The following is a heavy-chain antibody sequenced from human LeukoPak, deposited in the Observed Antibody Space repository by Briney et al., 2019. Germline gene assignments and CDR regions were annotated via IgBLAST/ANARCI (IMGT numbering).Heavy chain of an antibody. D-gene: IGHD3-10*01. CDR3: ARGRAVLRAFDY. CDR2: INHSGST. J-gene: IGHJ4*02. CDR1: GGSFSGYY. Sequence: PLETLSLTCAVYGGSFSGYYWSWIRQPPGKGLEWIGEINHSGSTNYNPSLKSRVTISVDTSKNQFSLKLSSVTAADTAVYYCARGRAVLRAFDYWGQGTLVTVSS. V-gene: IGHV4-34*01.